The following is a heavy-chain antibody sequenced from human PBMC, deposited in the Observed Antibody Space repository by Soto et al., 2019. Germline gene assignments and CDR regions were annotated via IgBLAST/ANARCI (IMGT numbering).Heavy chain of an antibody. J-gene: IGHJ4*02. CDR3: ARDPDYGDYWGYFFDS. CDR2: INPTSGGT. D-gene: IGHD4-17*01. CDR1: GYTFAAYD. Sequence: ASVKVSCKTAGYTFAAYDIHWIRQAPGQGLECMGWINPTSGGTVYAQNFQDRVTMTRDTSISTAYMELRRLNSDDTAVYYCARDPDYGDYWGYFFDSWGQGTPVTVSS. V-gene: IGHV1-2*02.